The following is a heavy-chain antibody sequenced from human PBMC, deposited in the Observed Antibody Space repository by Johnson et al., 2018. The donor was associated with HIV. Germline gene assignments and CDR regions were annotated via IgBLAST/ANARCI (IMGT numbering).Heavy chain of an antibody. CDR2: ISYDGSNK. CDR1: GFTFNDYY. J-gene: IGHJ3*02. Sequence: QVQLVESGGGLVQPGGSLRLSCAASGFTFNDYYMTWVRQSPGKGLEWVAVISYDGSNKYYAASVKGRFTISRDNSKNTLYLQMNSLRAEDTAVYYCAREGKDAFDIWGQGTMVIVSS. D-gene: IGHD3-10*01. CDR3: AREGKDAFDI. V-gene: IGHV3-30*14.